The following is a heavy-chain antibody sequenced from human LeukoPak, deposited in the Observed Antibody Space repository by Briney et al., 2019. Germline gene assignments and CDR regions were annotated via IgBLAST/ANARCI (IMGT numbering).Heavy chain of an antibody. CDR1: GFTFSSYA. CDR3: ARDLSY. CDR2: ISSSSSTI. D-gene: IGHD3-16*02. V-gene: IGHV3-48*01. J-gene: IGHJ4*02. Sequence: GGSLRLSCAASGFTFSSYAMSWVRQAPGKGLEWVSYISSSSSTIYYADSVKGRFTISRDNAKNSLYLQMNSLRAEDTALYYCARDLSYWGQGTLVTVSS.